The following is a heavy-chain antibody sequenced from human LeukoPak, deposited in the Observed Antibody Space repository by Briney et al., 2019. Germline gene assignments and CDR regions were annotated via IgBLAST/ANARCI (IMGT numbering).Heavy chain of an antibody. CDR3: ARGDSSWYHCCDY. V-gene: IGHV3-11*05. J-gene: IGHJ4*02. Sequence: GGSLRLSCAASGFTFSDYYMSWIRQAPGKGLEWVSYISSSGSYTDYADSVKGRFTISRDNAKNSLFLQMNSLRAEDTAVYYCARGDSSWYHCCDYWGQGTLVTVSS. CDR1: GFTFSDYY. D-gene: IGHD6-13*01. CDR2: ISSSGSYT.